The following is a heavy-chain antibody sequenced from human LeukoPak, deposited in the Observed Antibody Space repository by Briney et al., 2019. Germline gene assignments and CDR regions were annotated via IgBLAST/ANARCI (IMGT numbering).Heavy chain of an antibody. D-gene: IGHD1-14*01. J-gene: IGHJ6*03. Sequence: SETLSLPCTVSGGSISSGGYYWSWIRQHPGKGLEWIGYIYYSGSTYYNPSLKSRVTISVDTSKNQFSLKLSSVTAADTAVYYCARDRHDHTADYYYYYMDVWGKGTTVTVSS. CDR2: IYYSGST. V-gene: IGHV4-31*03. CDR3: ARDRHDHTADYYYYYMDV. CDR1: GGSISSGGYY.